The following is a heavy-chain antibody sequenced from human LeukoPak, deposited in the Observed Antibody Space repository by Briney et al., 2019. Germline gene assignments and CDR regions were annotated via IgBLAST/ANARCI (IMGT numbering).Heavy chain of an antibody. J-gene: IGHJ4*02. Sequence: WASVKVSCKASGYTFTSYGISWVRQAPGQGLEWMGWISAYNGNTNYAQKLQGRVTMTTDTSTSTAYMELRSLRSDDTAVYYCASGDNYYDSSGYYLDYWGQGTLVTVSS. CDR2: ISAYNGNT. D-gene: IGHD3-22*01. CDR3: ASGDNYYDSSGYYLDY. V-gene: IGHV1-18*01. CDR1: GYTFTSYG.